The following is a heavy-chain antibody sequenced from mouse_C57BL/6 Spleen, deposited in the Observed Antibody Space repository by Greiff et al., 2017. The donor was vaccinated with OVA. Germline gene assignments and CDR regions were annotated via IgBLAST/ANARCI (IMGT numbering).Heavy chain of an antibody. CDR1: GFTFSSYG. D-gene: IGHD2-3*01. CDR2: ISSGGSYT. V-gene: IGHV5-6*02. CDR3: ARRDGYWYAMDY. Sequence: EVMLVESGGDLVKPGGSLKLSCAASGFTFSSYGMSWVRQTPDKRLEWVATISSGGSYTYYPDSVKGRFTISRDNAKNTLYLQMSSLKSEDTAMYYCARRDGYWYAMDYWGQGTSVTVSS. J-gene: IGHJ4*01.